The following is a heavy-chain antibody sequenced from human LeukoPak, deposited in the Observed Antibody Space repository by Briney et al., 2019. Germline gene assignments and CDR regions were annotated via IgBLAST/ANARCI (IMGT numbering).Heavy chain of an antibody. V-gene: IGHV3-23*01. Sequence: GGSLRLSCAASVFTFSNYAMIWVRQAPGKGLEWVSAISGSGGSTYYADSVKGRFTISRDNSKNTLYLQMNSLRAEDTAVYYCAKETIVATIIDYWGQGTLVTVSS. CDR3: AKETIVATIIDY. J-gene: IGHJ4*02. CDR1: VFTFSNYA. D-gene: IGHD5-12*01. CDR2: ISGSGGST.